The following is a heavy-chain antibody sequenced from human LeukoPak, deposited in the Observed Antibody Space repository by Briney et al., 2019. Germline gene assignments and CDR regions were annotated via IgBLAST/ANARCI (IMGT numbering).Heavy chain of an antibody. CDR2: ISGSGGST. V-gene: IGHV3-23*01. D-gene: IGHD6-6*01. J-gene: IGHJ4*02. Sequence: GGSLRLSCVASGFTFNIYAMSWVRQAPGKGLEWVSIISGSGGSTIYADSVKGRFTISRDNSKNTLYLQMNSLRAEDTAVYYCAKEPSIAARGNDYWGQGTLVTVSS. CDR3: AKEPSIAARGNDY. CDR1: GFTFNIYA.